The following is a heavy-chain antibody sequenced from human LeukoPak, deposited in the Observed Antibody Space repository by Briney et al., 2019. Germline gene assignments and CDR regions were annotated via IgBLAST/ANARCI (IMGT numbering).Heavy chain of an antibody. CDR1: GYTFTGYY. D-gene: IGHD1-26*01. J-gene: IGHJ4*02. CDR3: ARERRMGATIFREVDDY. CDR2: INPNSGGT. Sequence: ASVKVSCKASGYTFTGYYMHWVRQAPGQGLEWMGWINPNSGGTNYAQKFQGRVTMTRDTSISTAYMELSRLRSDDTAVYYCARERRMGATIFREVDDYWGQGTLVTVSS. V-gene: IGHV1-2*02.